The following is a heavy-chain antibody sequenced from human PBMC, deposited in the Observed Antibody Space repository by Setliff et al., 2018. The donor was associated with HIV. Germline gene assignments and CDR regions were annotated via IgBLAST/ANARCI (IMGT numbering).Heavy chain of an antibody. J-gene: IGHJ4*02. CDR3: AARNSGNPTRHFDY. D-gene: IGHD3-10*01. CDR2: IYHSGST. Sequence: PSETLSLTCALSGYSISNGYYWCWIRQPSGKGLEWIGSIYHSGSTFYNPSLRSRVTISVATSQDQFSLRLTSATAADTAVYYCAARNSGNPTRHFDYWGQGTLVTVSS. CDR1: GYSISNGYY. V-gene: IGHV4-38-2*01.